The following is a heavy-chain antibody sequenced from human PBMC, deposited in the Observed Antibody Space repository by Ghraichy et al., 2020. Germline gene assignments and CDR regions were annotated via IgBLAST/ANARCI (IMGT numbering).Heavy chain of an antibody. CDR2: IYYSGST. D-gene: IGHD3-22*01. J-gene: IGHJ2*01. CDR3: ARRRAYSSGYHYWYIDL. V-gene: IGHV4-61*01. CDR1: GGSDSSARSH. Sequence: SETLSLTCTDTGGSDSSARSHWSWIRQPPGKRIEWIGYIYYSGSTNYNPSLKSRVTISVDTSKNQFSLKLSSVTAADTAVYYCARRRAYSSGYHYWYIDLWGRGTLVTVSA.